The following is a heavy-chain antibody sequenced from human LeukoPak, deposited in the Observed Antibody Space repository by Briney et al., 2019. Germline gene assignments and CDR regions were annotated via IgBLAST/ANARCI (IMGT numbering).Heavy chain of an antibody. V-gene: IGHV3-7*01. J-gene: IGHJ4*02. CDR2: IKGDESAR. CDR1: GFTFSTYW. D-gene: IGHD1-26*01. CDR3: ARDVGGSLDY. Sequence: GGSLRLSCEASGFTFSTYWMAWVRQAPGKGLEWVADIKGDESARHQADSVKGRFTISRDNAKKSVYLQMSSLRGEDTAVYYCARDVGGSLDYWGQGTLVTVSS.